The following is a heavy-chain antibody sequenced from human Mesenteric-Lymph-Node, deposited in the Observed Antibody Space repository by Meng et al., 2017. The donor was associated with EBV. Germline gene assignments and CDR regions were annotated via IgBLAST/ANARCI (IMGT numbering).Heavy chain of an antibody. CDR1: GYSFSNYG. CDR3: ARGGLSIDY. Sequence: QLVQSGAEVKKPGTSVKVSCKASGYSFSNYGISWVRQAPGQGLEWMGWISVDSGNTNYAQKVRDRVTMTTDFSTNTAYMELRSLTSDDTAVYYCARGGLSIDYWGLGTLVTVSS. V-gene: IGHV1-18*01. J-gene: IGHJ4*02. D-gene: IGHD3-16*01. CDR2: ISVDSGNT.